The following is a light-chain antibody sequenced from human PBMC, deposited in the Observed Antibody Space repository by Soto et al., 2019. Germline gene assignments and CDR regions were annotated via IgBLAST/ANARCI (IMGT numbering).Light chain of an antibody. CDR1: KLGDKY. V-gene: IGLV3-1*01. CDR3: QAWDISTQGVV. CDR2: QDS. Sequence: SYELTQPPSVSVSPGQTASITCSGDKLGDKYACWYQQKPGQSPVLVIYQDSKRPSGIPERFSGSNSGNTATLTISGTQAMDEADYYCQAWDISTQGVVFGGGTKLTVL. J-gene: IGLJ2*01.